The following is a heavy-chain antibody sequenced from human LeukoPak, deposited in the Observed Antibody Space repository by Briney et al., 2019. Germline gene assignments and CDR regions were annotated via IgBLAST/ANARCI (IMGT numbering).Heavy chain of an antibody. J-gene: IGHJ6*02. CDR1: GYTFTDYY. Sequence: ASVKVSCKASGYTFTDYYMHWVRQAPGQGLEWMGWINPNSGGTNYAQKFQGRVTMTRDTSISTAYMELSRLLSDDTAVYYCASPCSGYDILTGYYQNGMDVWGQGTTVTVSS. D-gene: IGHD3-9*01. V-gene: IGHV1-2*02. CDR2: INPNSGGT. CDR3: ASPCSGYDILTGYYQNGMDV.